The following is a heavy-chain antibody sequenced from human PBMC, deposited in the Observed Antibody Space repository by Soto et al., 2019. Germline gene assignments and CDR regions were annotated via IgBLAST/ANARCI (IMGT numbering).Heavy chain of an antibody. J-gene: IGHJ4*02. Sequence: QVQLVESGGGVVQPGRSLRLSCAASGFTFSSYAMHWVRQAPGKGLEWVAVISYDGSNKYYADSVKGRFTISRDNSKNTLYLQMNSLRAEDTAVYYCARNAPYCSGGSCYSGYFDYWGQGTLVTVSS. V-gene: IGHV3-30-3*01. CDR3: ARNAPYCSGGSCYSGYFDY. CDR1: GFTFSSYA. CDR2: ISYDGSNK. D-gene: IGHD2-15*01.